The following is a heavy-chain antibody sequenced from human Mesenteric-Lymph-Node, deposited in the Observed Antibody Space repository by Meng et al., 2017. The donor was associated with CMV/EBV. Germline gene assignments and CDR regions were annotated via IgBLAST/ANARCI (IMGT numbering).Heavy chain of an antibody. CDR3: ARHQRWLKSEGGFNY. CDR1: GGSFSGYY. CDR2: INHSGST. Sequence: QGRHTPCAAGLLKPSWTLSLPCAVYGGSFSGYYWSWIRPPPGKGLEWIGEINHSGSTSYNPSLKSRVTISVDTSKNQFSRKLSSVTAADTAVYYCARHQRWLKSEGGFNYWGQGTLVTVSS. D-gene: IGHD4-23*01. J-gene: IGHJ4*02. V-gene: IGHV4-34*01.